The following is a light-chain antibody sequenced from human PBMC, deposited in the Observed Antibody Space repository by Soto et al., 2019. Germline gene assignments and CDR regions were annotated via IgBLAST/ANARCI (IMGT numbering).Light chain of an antibody. Sequence: EIVLTQSQATLSLSPGERATLSCRASQTVGSYLAWFRQTPGQTPRLLIYDTSIRATGVPARFSGSGSGTDFTLTISSLEAEDFAIYYCQQRNDWHPPFRQWTKVDIK. J-gene: IGKJ1*01. V-gene: IGKV3-11*01. CDR2: DTS. CDR1: QTVGSY. CDR3: QQRNDWHPP.